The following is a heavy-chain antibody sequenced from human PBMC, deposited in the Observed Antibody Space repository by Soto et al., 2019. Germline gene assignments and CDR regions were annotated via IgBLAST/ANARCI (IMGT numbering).Heavy chain of an antibody. CDR3: ESSVAGALDS. J-gene: IGHJ4*02. CDR2: TYYRSKCYN. V-gene: IGHV6-1*01. Sequence: QVQLQQSGPGLVKPSQTLSLTCAISGDSVSSNSAAWNLIRQSPSRGLEWLGKTYYRSKCYNDYAVSVKSRIIINPDTSKNQFSLPLISVTPEDTAVYYCESSVAGALDSWGQGTLVTVSS. CDR1: GDSVSSNSAA. D-gene: IGHD6-19*01.